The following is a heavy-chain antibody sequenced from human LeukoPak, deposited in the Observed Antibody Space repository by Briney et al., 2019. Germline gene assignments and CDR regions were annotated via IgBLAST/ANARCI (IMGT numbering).Heavy chain of an antibody. CDR3: ARDSTSYVWGSYRYPYFDY. Sequence: RPGGSLRLSCAASGFTFSSYEMNWVRQAPGKGLEWVSYISSSGSTIYYADFVKGRFTISRDNAKNSLYLQMNSLRAEDTAVYYCARDSTSYVWGSYRYPYFDYWGQGTLVTVSS. D-gene: IGHD3-16*02. V-gene: IGHV3-48*03. J-gene: IGHJ4*02. CDR2: ISSSGSTI. CDR1: GFTFSSYE.